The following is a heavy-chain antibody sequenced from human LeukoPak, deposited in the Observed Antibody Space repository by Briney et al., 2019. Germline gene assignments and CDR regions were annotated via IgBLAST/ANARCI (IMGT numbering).Heavy chain of an antibody. Sequence: ASVKVSCKASGYTFTSYYIHWVRQAPGQGLEWIGIINPSGGTTSYAQKFQGRVIMTRDMSTNTVYMELSSLRSEDTAVYYCARAHCSDVSCYDGWFDPWGQGTLVTVSS. J-gene: IGHJ5*02. CDR3: ARAHCSDVSCYDGWFDP. CDR1: GYTFTSYY. V-gene: IGHV1-46*01. CDR2: INPSGGTT. D-gene: IGHD2-15*01.